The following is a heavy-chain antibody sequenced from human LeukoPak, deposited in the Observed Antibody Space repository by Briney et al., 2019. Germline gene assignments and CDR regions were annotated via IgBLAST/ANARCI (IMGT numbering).Heavy chain of an antibody. CDR3: VRDEDGGNPLAFDI. Sequence: GASVKVSCKASGGTFSSYAISWVRQAPGQGLEWMGGIIPIFGTANYAQKFQGRVTITADKSTSTAYMELSSLRSEDTAVYYCVRDEDGGNPLAFDIWGQGTMVTVSS. J-gene: IGHJ3*02. CDR2: IIPIFGTA. D-gene: IGHD4-23*01. CDR1: GGTFSSYA. V-gene: IGHV1-69*06.